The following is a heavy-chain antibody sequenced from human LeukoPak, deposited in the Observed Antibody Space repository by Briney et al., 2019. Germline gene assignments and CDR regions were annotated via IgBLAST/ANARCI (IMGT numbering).Heavy chain of an antibody. Sequence: SVKVSCKASGGTFSSYAISWVRQAPGQGLECVGRIIPIFGTANYAQKFQGRVTITTDESTSTAYMELSSLRSEDTAVYYCARDYYDSSGYQKAGDYWGQGTLVTVSS. V-gene: IGHV1-69*05. CDR2: IIPIFGTA. CDR1: GGTFSSYA. D-gene: IGHD3-22*01. J-gene: IGHJ4*02. CDR3: ARDYYDSSGYQKAGDY.